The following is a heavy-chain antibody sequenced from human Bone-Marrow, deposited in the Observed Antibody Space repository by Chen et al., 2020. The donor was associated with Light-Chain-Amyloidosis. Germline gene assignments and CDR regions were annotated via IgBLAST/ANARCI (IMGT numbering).Heavy chain of an antibody. CDR1: GFTFSSYA. CDR2: IAYDGSNK. D-gene: IGHD3-10*01. V-gene: IGHV3-30-3*01. Sequence: QVQLVESGGGVVQPGRSLRLSCAASGFTFSSYAMHWVRQAPGKGLEWVAVIAYDGSNKYYADSWKGRFTISRDNSKNTLYLQMNSLRAEDTAVYYCARDSKWFGELLRSTGFDYWGQGTLVTVSS. CDR3: ARDSKWFGELLRSTGFDY. J-gene: IGHJ4*02.